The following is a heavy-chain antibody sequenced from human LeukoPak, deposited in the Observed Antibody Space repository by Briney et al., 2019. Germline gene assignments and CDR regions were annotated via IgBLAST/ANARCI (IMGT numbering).Heavy chain of an antibody. V-gene: IGHV5-51*01. CDR1: GYSFTSYW. D-gene: IGHD2-2*01. Sequence: GESLQISCKGSGYSFTSYWSGWVRQMPGKRLEWMGIIYPGDSDTRYSPSFQGQVTISADKSISTAYLQWSSLKASDTAMYYCARLDARCSSTSCHTYYYYGMDVWGQGTTVIVSS. CDR2: IYPGDSDT. CDR3: ARLDARCSSTSCHTYYYYGMDV. J-gene: IGHJ6*02.